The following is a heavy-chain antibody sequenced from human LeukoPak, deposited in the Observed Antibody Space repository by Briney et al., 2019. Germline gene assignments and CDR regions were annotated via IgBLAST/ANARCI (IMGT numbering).Heavy chain of an antibody. CDR2: IHPEGNEK. V-gene: IGHV3-7*04. CDR1: GFSFTNFW. CDR3: ARGDAFSGDH. Sequence: GGSLRLSCAVSGFSFTNFWMSWVRQAPGRGLEWVANIHPEGNEKYHVESVKGRFTISRDNTKNLLFLQMNDLRVEDTAVYYCARGDAFSGDHWGQGTLVTVSS. J-gene: IGHJ4*02.